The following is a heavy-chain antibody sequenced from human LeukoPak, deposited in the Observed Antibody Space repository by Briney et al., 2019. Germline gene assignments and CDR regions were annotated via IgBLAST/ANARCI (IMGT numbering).Heavy chain of an antibody. CDR3: AGGGIYGSGSYYKESIDY. V-gene: IGHV1-2*02. CDR1: GYTFTGYY. Sequence: ASVKVSCKASGYTFTGYYMHWVRQAPGQGLEWMGWINPNSGGTNYAQKFQGRVTMTRDTSISTAYMELSRLRSDDTAVYYCAGGGIYGSGSYYKESIDYWGQGTLVTVSS. CDR2: INPNSGGT. D-gene: IGHD3-10*01. J-gene: IGHJ4*02.